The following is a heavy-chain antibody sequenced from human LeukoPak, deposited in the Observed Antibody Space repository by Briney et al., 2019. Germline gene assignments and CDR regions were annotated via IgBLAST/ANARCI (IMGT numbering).Heavy chain of an antibody. Sequence: GSLRLSCAASGFTFSSYAMSWVRQAPGKGLEWVSAISGSGGSTYYADSVKGRFTISTDNSKNTLYLQMNSLRAEDTAVYYCAKGVVVVPAANKHSGYFDYWGQGTLVTVSS. CDR3: AKGVVVVPAANKHSGYFDY. V-gene: IGHV3-23*01. D-gene: IGHD2-2*01. CDR2: ISGSGGST. J-gene: IGHJ4*02. CDR1: GFTFSSYA.